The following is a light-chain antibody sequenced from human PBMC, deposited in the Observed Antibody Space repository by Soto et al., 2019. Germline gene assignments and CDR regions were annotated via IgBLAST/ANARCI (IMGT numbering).Light chain of an antibody. CDR2: EGS. Sequence: QSALTQPASVSGSPGQSITISCTGSFSDVGRYNLVSWYQQYPGKAPKLMIYEGSKRPSGVSNRFSGSKSGNTASLTISGLQAEAEADYYCCSYAGSSAYVLFGGGTKVTVL. J-gene: IGLJ2*01. CDR1: FSDVGRYNL. CDR3: CSYAGSSAYVL. V-gene: IGLV2-23*01.